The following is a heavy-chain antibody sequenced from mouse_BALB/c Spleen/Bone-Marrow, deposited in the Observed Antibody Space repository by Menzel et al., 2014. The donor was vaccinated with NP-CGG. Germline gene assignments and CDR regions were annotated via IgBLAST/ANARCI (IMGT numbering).Heavy chain of an antibody. CDR2: IYPSDSYT. D-gene: IGHD1-1*01. V-gene: IGHV1-69*02. CDR1: GYTFTSYW. Sequence: QVQLKESGAELVRPGASVKLSCRASGYTFTSYWINGVKQRPGQGLEWIGNIYPSDSYTNYNQRFKDKATLTVDKSSSTAYMQLSSPTSEDSAVYYCTRYGNSHYYAMDYWGQGTSVTVSS. J-gene: IGHJ4*01. CDR3: TRYGNSHYYAMDY.